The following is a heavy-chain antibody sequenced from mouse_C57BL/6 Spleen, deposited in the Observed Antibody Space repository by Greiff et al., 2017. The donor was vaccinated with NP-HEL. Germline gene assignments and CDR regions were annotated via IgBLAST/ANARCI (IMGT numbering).Heavy chain of an antibody. CDR1: GYTFTSYW. J-gene: IGHJ1*03. D-gene: IGHD1-1*01. CDR2: IHPSDSDT. CDR3: AIHYYGSSPYWYFDV. V-gene: IGHV1-74*01. Sequence: VQLQQSGAELVKPGASVKVSCKASGYTFTSYWMHWVKQRPGQGLEWIGRIHPSDSDTNYNQKFKGKATLTVEKSSSTAYMQLSSLTSEDSAVYYCAIHYYGSSPYWYFDVWGTGTTVTVSS.